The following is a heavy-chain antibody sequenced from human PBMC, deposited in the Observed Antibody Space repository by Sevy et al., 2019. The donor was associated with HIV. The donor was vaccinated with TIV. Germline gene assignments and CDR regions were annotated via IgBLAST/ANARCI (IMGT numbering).Heavy chain of an antibody. Sequence: GGSLRLSCAASGFTFSSYAMSWVRQAPGKGLEWVSAISGSGGSTYYAYSVKGRFTISRDNSKNTLYLQMNSLRAEDTAVYYCAKDAYSSGWYPSDYWGQGTLVTVSS. D-gene: IGHD6-19*01. CDR1: GFTFSSYA. J-gene: IGHJ4*02. CDR2: ISGSGGST. CDR3: AKDAYSSGWYPSDY. V-gene: IGHV3-23*01.